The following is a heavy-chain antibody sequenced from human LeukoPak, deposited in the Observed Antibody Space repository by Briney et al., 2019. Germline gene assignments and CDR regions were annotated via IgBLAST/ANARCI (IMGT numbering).Heavy chain of an antibody. CDR1: GFTFSRYA. CDR2: ISYDGSNK. V-gene: IGHV3-30-3*01. Sequence: GRSLRLSCAASGFTFSRYAMHWVRQAPGKGLEWVAVISYDGSNKYYADSVKGRFTISRDNSKNTLYLQMNSLRAEDTAVYYCARDAHDYGDYDNWFDPWGQGTLVTVSS. CDR3: ARDAHDYGDYDNWFDP. D-gene: IGHD4-17*01. J-gene: IGHJ5*02.